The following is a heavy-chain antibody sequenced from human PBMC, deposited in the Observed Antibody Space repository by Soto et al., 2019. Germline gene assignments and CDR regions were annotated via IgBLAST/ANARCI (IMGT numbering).Heavy chain of an antibody. Sequence: PGWSLRLSCTAAGFTFGDYAMSWFRQAPGKGLEWVGFIRSKAYGGTTEYAASVKGRFTISRDDSKSIAYLQMNSLKTEDTAVYYCTRGGDSVLRYFDSSPIYYYGMDVWGQGTTVTVSS. V-gene: IGHV3-49*03. D-gene: IGHD3-9*01. J-gene: IGHJ6*02. CDR2: IRSKAYGGTT. CDR1: GFTFGDYA. CDR3: TRGGDSVLRYFDSSPIYYYGMDV.